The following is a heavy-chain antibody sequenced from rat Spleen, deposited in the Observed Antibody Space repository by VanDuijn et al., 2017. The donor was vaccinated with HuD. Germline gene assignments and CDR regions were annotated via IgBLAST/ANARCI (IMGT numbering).Heavy chain of an antibody. CDR2: ITTGGGST. Sequence: EVQLVESGGGLVQPGRSLKLSCAASGFTFSSYYMAWVRQAPTKGLEWVAYITTGGGSTYYRDSVKGRFTISRDNAKSTLYLQMDSLRSEDTATYYCTTALPTDYWGQGVMVTVSS. D-gene: IGHD2-1*01. CDR3: TTALPTDY. V-gene: IGHV5-27*01. J-gene: IGHJ2*01. CDR1: GFTFSSYY.